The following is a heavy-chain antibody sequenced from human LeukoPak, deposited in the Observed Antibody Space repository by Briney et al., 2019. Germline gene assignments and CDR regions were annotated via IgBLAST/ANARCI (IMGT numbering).Heavy chain of an antibody. V-gene: IGHV1-69*05. CDR2: IIPIFGTA. D-gene: IGHD1-26*01. CDR1: GGTFSSYA. CDR3: ASGRGYPKVGENWFDH. J-gene: IGHJ5*02. Sequence: SVKVSCKASGGTFSSYAISWVRQAPGQGLEWMGGIIPIFGTANYAQKFQGRVTITTDESTSTAYMELSSLRSEDTAVYYCASGRGYPKVGENWFDHWGQGTLVTVSS.